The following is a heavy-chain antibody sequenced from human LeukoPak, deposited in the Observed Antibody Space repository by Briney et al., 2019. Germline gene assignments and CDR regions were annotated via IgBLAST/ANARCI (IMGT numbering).Heavy chain of an antibody. CDR1: GFTFDDYG. Sequence: GGSLRLSCAASGFTFDDYGMSWVRQAPGKGLEWVSGINWNGGSTGYADSVKGRFTISRDNAKNSLYLQMNSLRAEDTALYYCVIQYYDFWSGSIYWGQGTLVTVSS. D-gene: IGHD3-3*01. CDR2: INWNGGST. CDR3: VIQYYDFWSGSIY. V-gene: IGHV3-20*04. J-gene: IGHJ4*02.